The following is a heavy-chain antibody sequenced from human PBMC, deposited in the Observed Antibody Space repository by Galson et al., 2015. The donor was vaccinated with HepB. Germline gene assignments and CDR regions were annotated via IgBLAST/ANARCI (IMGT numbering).Heavy chain of an antibody. CDR1: GGSISSGGYS. D-gene: IGHD3-16*01. J-gene: IGHJ1*01. CDR3: ARGEGE. CDR2: IFVGGTT. Sequence: TLSLTCAVSGGSISSGGYSWNWNWVRQPPGKALEWIGHIFVGGTTNYNPSLKSRVTISVDRSKNQFSLKLTSVTAADTAVYYCARGEGEWGQGTLVTVSS. V-gene: IGHV4-30-2*01.